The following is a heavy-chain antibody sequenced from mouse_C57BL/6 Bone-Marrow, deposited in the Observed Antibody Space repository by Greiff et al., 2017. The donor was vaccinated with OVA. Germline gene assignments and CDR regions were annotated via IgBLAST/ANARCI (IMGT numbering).Heavy chain of an antibody. J-gene: IGHJ2*01. CDR2: IDPENGDT. CDR1: GFNIKDDY. CDR3: TCNGYGGNYYVDY. D-gene: IGHD2-2*01. V-gene: IGHV14-4*01. Sequence: VQLQQSGAELVRPGASVKLSCTASGFNIKDDYMHWVKQRPEQGLEWIGWIDPENGDTEYASKFQGKATITADTSSNTAYLQLSSLTSEDTAVYYCTCNGYGGNYYVDYGCQGTTLTVSS.